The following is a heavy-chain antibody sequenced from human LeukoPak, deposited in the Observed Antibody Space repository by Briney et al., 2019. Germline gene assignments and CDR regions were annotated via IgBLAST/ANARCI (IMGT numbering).Heavy chain of an antibody. CDR1: GFTFSVYG. V-gene: IGHV3-48*01. CDR3: ARTATNRPDDAFDI. D-gene: IGHD6-25*01. CDR2: ISSGRSVM. Sequence: GGSLRLSCAASGFTFSVYGMSWVRQAPGKGLEWVSHISSGRSVMNYADSVKGRFTISRDNSKNTLYLQINSLRAEDTAVYYCARTATNRPDDAFDIWGQGTKVTVSS. J-gene: IGHJ3*02.